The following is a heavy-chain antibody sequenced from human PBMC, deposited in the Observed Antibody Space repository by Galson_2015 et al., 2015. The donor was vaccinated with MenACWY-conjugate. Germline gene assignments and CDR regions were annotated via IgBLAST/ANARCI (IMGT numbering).Heavy chain of an antibody. J-gene: IGHJ6*02. CDR3: ARHPPGGRGMDV. Sequence: QSGAEVKKPGESLKISCKGSGYTFTTYWIGWARQLPGKGLEWMGLISPGDSETRYSPAFQGQVTISADKSISTAYVQWDSLQASDTAMYYCARHPPGGRGMDVWGQGTTVTVSS. CDR1: GYTFTTYW. D-gene: IGHD1-26*01. CDR2: ISPGDSET. V-gene: IGHV5-51*01.